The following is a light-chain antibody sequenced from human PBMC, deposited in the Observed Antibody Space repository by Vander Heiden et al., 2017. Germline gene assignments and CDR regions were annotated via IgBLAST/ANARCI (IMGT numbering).Light chain of an antibody. Sequence: AIRMTQSPSSFSASTGDSVSITCLANPSISNSLVWYQQKPEKATKLLIYAASNLQSGVPSRFRGSGSGTDFTLSIKYLQSEDFATYYCQQYFSYPWTFGQGTKVEIK. V-gene: IGKV1-8*01. J-gene: IGKJ1*01. CDR3: QQYFSYPWT. CDR2: AAS. CDR1: PSISNS.